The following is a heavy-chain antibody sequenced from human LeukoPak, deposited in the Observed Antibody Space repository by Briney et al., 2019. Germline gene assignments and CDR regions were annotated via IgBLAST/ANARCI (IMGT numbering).Heavy chain of an antibody. J-gene: IGHJ5*02. CDR2: IHYTGST. Sequence: SETLSLTCTVSGGSINSYYWSWIRQPPGKGLECIGYIHYTGSTNYNPSLKSRVTISVDTSKSQFSLKLSSVTAADTAIYYCGRGGYYGSGNDFRFDPWGQGTLVTVSS. CDR3: GRGGYYGSGNDFRFDP. D-gene: IGHD3-10*01. V-gene: IGHV4-59*01. CDR1: GGSINSYY.